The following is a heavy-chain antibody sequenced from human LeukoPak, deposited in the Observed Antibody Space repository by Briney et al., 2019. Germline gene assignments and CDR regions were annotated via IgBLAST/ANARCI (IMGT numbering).Heavy chain of an antibody. CDR2: IKQDGSEK. CDR3: SATRSHFDY. J-gene: IGHJ4*02. Sequence: GGSLRLSCAASGFTFSSYWMSWVRQAPGKGLEWVANIKQDGSEKYYVDSVKGRFTISRDNAKNSLYLRMNSLRAEDTAVYYCSATRSHFDYWGQGTLVTVSS. D-gene: IGHD1-14*01. V-gene: IGHV3-7*01. CDR1: GFTFSSYW.